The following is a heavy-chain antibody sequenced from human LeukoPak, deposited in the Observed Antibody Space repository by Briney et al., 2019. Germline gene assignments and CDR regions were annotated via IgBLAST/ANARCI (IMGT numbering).Heavy chain of an antibody. Sequence: PGGSLRLSCAAPGFTFSSNAMSWVRQAPGKGREWVSAISGSGGSTYYADSVKGRFTISRDNSKNTLYLQMNSLRAEDTAVYYCAKAPMVRGVIISNWGQGTLVTVSS. V-gene: IGHV3-23*01. CDR2: ISGSGGST. J-gene: IGHJ4*02. CDR1: GFTFSSNA. CDR3: AKAPMVRGVIISN. D-gene: IGHD3-10*01.